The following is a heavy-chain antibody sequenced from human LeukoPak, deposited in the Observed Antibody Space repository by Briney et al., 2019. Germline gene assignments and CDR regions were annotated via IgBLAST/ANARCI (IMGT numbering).Heavy chain of an antibody. CDR2: ISYDGSNK. Sequence: GGSLRLSCAASGFTFSSYAMHWVRQAPGKGLEWVAVISYDGSNKYYADSMKGRFTISRDNSKNTLYLQMNSLRADDTALYYCVKDLTTVTTQGDYWGQGTLVTVSS. CDR1: GFTFSSYA. CDR3: VKDLTTVTTQGDY. D-gene: IGHD4-17*01. J-gene: IGHJ4*02. V-gene: IGHV3-30-3*01.